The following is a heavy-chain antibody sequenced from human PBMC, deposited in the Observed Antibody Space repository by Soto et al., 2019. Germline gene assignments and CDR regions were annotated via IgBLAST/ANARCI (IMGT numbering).Heavy chain of an antibody. CDR1: GGSISSYY. CDR3: ARDDRSADAFDI. J-gene: IGHJ3*02. Sequence: SETLSLTCTVSGGSISSYYWSWIRQPPGKGLEWIGYIYYSGSTNYNPSLKSRVTISVDTSKNQFSLKLSSVTAADTAVYYCARDDRSADAFDIWGQGTMVTVSS. CDR2: IYYSGST. V-gene: IGHV4-59*01.